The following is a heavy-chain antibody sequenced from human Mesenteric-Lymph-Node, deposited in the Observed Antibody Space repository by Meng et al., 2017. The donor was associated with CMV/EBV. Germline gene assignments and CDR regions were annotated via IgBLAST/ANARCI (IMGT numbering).Heavy chain of an antibody. D-gene: IGHD5-18*01. CDR3: ARPRGYGSYDGFDI. Sequence: GESLKISCAASRFTFSDYYMSWIRQAPGKGLEWISYISSSGTTIYYADSVKGRFTVSRDNAINSMYLQMNSLRAEDTAVYYCARPRGYGSYDGFDIWGQGTTVTVSS. CDR1: RFTFSDYY. J-gene: IGHJ3*02. V-gene: IGHV3-11*01. CDR2: ISSSGTTI.